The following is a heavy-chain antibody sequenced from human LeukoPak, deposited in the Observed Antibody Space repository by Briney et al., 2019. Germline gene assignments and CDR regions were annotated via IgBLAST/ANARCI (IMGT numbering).Heavy chain of an antibody. J-gene: IGHJ4*02. CDR2: ISYDGSNK. CDR1: GFTFSSYG. D-gene: IGHD3-9*01. CDR3: ATLGVPSTGSFVY. V-gene: IGHV3-30*03. Sequence: GRSLRLSCAASGFTFSSYGMHWVRQAPGKGLEWVAVISYDGSNKYYADSVKGRFTISRDNSKNTLYLQMNSLRAEDTAVYYCATLGVPSTGSFVYWGQGTLVTVSS.